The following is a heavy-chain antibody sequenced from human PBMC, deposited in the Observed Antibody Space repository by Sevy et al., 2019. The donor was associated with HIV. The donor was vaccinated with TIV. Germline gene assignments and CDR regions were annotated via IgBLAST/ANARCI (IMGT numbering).Heavy chain of an antibody. V-gene: IGHV4-31*03. Sequence: SETLSLTCTVSGGSISSGGYYWSWIRQHPGKGLEWIGYIYYSGSTYYNPSLKSRVTISVDTSKNQFSLKLGSVTAADTAVYYCARGSGEAYYYYYYGMDVWGQGTTVTVSS. CDR3: ARGSGEAYYYYYYGMDV. CDR2: IYYSGST. J-gene: IGHJ6*02. CDR1: GGSISSGGYY.